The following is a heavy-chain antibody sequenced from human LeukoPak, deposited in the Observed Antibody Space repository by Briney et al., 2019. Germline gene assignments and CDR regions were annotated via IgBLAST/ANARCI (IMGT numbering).Heavy chain of an antibody. D-gene: IGHD2-21*02. CDR1: GGSISSYY. CDR2: IYYSGST. V-gene: IGHV4-59*12. CDR3: ARVSVVTALSYFDY. J-gene: IGHJ4*02. Sequence: SETLSLTCTVSGGSISSYYWSWIRQPPGKGLEWIGYIYYSGSTNYNPSLKSRVTISVDTSKNQFSLKLSSVTAADTAVYYCARVSVVTALSYFDYWGQGTLVTVSS.